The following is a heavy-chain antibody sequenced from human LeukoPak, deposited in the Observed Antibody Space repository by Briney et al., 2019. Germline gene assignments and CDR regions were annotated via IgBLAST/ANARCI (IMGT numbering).Heavy chain of an antibody. CDR1: GGSFSGYY. V-gene: IGHV4-34*01. CDR2: ISHSGST. Sequence: SETLSLTCAVYGGSFSGYYWSWIRQPPGKGLEWIGEISHSGSTNYNPSLKSRVTISVDTSKNQFSLKLSSVTAADTAVYYCARGHYHDFWSGYYGYWGQGTLVTVSS. J-gene: IGHJ4*02. D-gene: IGHD3-3*01. CDR3: ARGHYHDFWSGYYGY.